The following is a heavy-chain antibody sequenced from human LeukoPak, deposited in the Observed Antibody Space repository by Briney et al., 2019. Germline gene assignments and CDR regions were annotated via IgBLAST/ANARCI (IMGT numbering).Heavy chain of an antibody. V-gene: IGHV3-23*01. CDR3: AKVPSRIGEGY. J-gene: IGHJ4*02. D-gene: IGHD2-2*01. CDR1: GFTFSSYA. Sequence: GGSLRLSCAASGFTFSSYAMSWVRQAPGKGLEWVSAISGSGGSTYYADSVKGRFTISRDNSKNTLYLQMNSLRAGDTAVYYCAKVPSRIGEGYWGQGTLVTVSS. CDR2: ISGSGGST.